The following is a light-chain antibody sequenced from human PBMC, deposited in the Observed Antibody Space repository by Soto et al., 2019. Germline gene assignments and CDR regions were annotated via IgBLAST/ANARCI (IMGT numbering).Light chain of an antibody. J-gene: IGKJ1*01. Sequence: DIPMTLSPSTLSGSVGDRVTITCRVSQTIWSWLACYQQKPGKAPKLLIYKASTLKRVVPSRFSGSESGTEFTLTLSSLQPDAFAPYYSQHYNSSSEPFGQG. CDR3: QHYNSSSEP. V-gene: IGKV1-5*03. CDR2: KAS. CDR1: QTIWSW.